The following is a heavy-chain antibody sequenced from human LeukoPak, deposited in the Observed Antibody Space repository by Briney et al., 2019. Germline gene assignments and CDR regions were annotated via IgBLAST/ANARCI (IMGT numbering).Heavy chain of an antibody. D-gene: IGHD6-19*01. Sequence: PSETLSLTCTVSGGSIRSTGYYWGWIRQPPGKWLEWIVSIYYSGSTYYKPPLKSRVTISVDTSENQFSLKVSSVTAADTALYYCARQSTKDNSGWFFDFWGQGTLVTVSS. CDR3: ARQSTKDNSGWFFDF. V-gene: IGHV4-39*01. CDR1: GGSIRSTGYY. J-gene: IGHJ4*02. CDR2: IYYSGST.